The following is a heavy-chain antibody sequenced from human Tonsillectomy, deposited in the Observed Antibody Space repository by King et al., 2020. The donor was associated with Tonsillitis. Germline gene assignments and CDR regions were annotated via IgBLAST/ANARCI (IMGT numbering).Heavy chain of an antibody. D-gene: IGHD3-9*01. Sequence: VQLVESGGGVVQPGGSLRLSCAASGFSFSGYGMHWVRQAPGKGLEWVTFIRYDGSTKNYADSVKGRFTISRDNSKNTLYLQMNSLRVEDTAVYYCAKEMTGRSFEIGGQGTMVTVSS. J-gene: IGHJ3*02. CDR3: AKEMTGRSFEI. V-gene: IGHV3-30*02. CDR2: IRYDGSTK. CDR1: GFSFSGYG.